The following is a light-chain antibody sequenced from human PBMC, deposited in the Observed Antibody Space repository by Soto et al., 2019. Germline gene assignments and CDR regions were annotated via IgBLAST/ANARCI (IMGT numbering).Light chain of an antibody. CDR2: SHN. Sequence: QSVLTQPPSASGTPRQRVTISCSGSTSNIGSNTVNWYHHLPGTAPKLLIYSHNQRPSGVPDRFSGSRSGTSASLAISGLQSDDEADYYCAAWDDSLNGVVFGGGTKLTVL. V-gene: IGLV1-44*01. CDR1: TSNIGSNT. CDR3: AAWDDSLNGVV. J-gene: IGLJ2*01.